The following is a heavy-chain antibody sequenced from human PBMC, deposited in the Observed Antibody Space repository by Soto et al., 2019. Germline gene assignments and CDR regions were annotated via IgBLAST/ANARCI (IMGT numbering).Heavy chain of an antibody. V-gene: IGHV1-58*01. J-gene: IGHJ6*02. CDR1: GFSFTSSA. CDR3: AAVGDRYCTNVVCSRWCYYYYVMYF. Sequence: SVKGSCKASGFSFTSSAVQWVRQARGQRLEWIGWIVVGSGNTNYAQKFQERVTITRDMSTSTAYMELSSLRSEDTAGYYCAAVGDRYCTNVVCSRWCYYYYVMYFHSQGTTDIVS. CDR2: IVVGSGNT. D-gene: IGHD2-8*01.